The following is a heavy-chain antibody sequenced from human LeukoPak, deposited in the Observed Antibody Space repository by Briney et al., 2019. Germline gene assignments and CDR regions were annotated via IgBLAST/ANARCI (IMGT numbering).Heavy chain of an antibody. D-gene: IGHD3-10*01. V-gene: IGHV3-66*01. J-gene: IGHJ6*03. Sequence: GGSLRLSCAASGFTVSSNYMTWVRQAPGKGLEWVSVIYSCGNTYYAESVKGRFTISRDNSKNTLYLQMNSLRAEDTAVYYCALTIYGSGNYYMDVWGKGTTVTISS. CDR2: IYSCGNT. CDR1: GFTVSSNY. CDR3: ALTIYGSGNYYMDV.